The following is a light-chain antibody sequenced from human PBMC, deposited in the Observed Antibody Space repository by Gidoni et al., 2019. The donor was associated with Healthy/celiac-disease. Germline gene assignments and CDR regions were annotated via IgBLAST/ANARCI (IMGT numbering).Light chain of an antibody. CDR2: GAS. CDR3: QQYNTRWT. CDR1: QRVSSN. J-gene: IGKJ1*01. Sequence: EIVMTQSPATLSVSPGERATLSCRASQRVSSNLAWYQQKPCQAPRLLISGASTRATGIPARFSGSGSGTEFTLTISRLPSEDFAVYCCQQYNTRWTFGQGTKVEIK. V-gene: IGKV3-15*01.